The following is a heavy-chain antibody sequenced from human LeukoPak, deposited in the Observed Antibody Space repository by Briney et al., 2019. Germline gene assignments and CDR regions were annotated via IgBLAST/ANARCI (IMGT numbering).Heavy chain of an antibody. CDR1: GYTFTSYG. CDR3: ARDTSIAVAGTGIYYYYYYMDV. Sequence: ASVKVSCKASGYTFTSYGISWVRQAPGQGLEWMGWISAYNGNTNYAQKLQGRVTMTTDTSTSTAYMELRSLRSDYTAVYYCARDTSIAVAGTGIYYYYYYMDVWGKGTTVTVSS. CDR2: ISAYNGNT. D-gene: IGHD6-19*01. V-gene: IGHV1-18*01. J-gene: IGHJ6*03.